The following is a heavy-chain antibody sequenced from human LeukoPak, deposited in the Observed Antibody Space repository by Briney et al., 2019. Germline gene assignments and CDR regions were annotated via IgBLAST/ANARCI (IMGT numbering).Heavy chain of an antibody. V-gene: IGHV3-30*02. Sequence: GGPLRLSCAASGFTFSSYGMHWVRQAPGKGLEWVAFIRYDGSNKYYADSVKGRFTISRDNSKNTLYLQMNSLRAEDTAVYYCAKQSVVVPAALGAFDIWGQGTMVTVSS. CDR3: AKQSVVVPAALGAFDI. D-gene: IGHD2-2*01. CDR2: IRYDGSNK. CDR1: GFTFSSYG. J-gene: IGHJ3*02.